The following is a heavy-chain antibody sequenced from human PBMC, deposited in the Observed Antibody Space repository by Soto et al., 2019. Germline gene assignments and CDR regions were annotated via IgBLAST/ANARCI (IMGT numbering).Heavy chain of an antibody. CDR1: GGTFSSYA. CDR3: AVEVGVRYDSSVYPVGWFDP. CDR2: IIPIFGTA. J-gene: IGHJ5*02. D-gene: IGHD3-22*01. V-gene: IGHV1-69*01. Sequence: QVQLVQSGAEVKKPGSSVKVSCKASGGTFSSYAISWVRQAPGQGLEWMGGIIPIFGTANYAQKFQGRVTITADESTSTEYMELSSLRSEDTAVYYCAVEVGVRYDSSVYPVGWFDPWGQGTLVTVSS.